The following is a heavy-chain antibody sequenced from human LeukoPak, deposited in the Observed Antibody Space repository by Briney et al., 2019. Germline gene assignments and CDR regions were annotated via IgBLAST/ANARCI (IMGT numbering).Heavy chain of an antibody. CDR3: ARDRGSGWPFDY. CDR1: GGSFSGYY. CDR2: INHSGST. J-gene: IGHJ4*02. V-gene: IGHV4-34*01. D-gene: IGHD6-19*01. Sequence: SETLSLTCAVYGGSFSGYYWSWIRQPPGKGLEWIGEINHSGSTNYNPSLKSRVTISVDTSKNQFSLKLSSVTAADTAVYYCARDRGSGWPFDYWGQGTLVTVSS.